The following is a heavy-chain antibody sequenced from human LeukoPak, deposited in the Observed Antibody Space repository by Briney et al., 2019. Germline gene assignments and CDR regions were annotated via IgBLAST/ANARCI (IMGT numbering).Heavy chain of an antibody. CDR3: ARGYCSGGNCYNTGAFDI. CDR1: GGSITISTYD. J-gene: IGHJ3*02. V-gene: IGHV4-39*01. D-gene: IGHD2-15*01. Sequence: SETLSLTCTVSGGSITISTYDCGWIRQPPGKGLEGFGLIYDSGSTYYNASIKSRVSISVDRSKNQFSLKLSSVTAADTAVYYCARGYCSGGNCYNTGAFDIWGQGTMVTVSS. CDR2: IYDSGST.